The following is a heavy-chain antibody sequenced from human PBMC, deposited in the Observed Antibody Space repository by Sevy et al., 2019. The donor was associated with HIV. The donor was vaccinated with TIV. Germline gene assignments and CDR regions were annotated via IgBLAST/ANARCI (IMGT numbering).Heavy chain of an antibody. J-gene: IGHJ6*02. CDR2: ISAYNGNT. D-gene: IGHD4-4*01. V-gene: IGHV1-18*01. Sequence: ASVKVSCKASGYTFTSYGISWVRQAPGQGLEWMGWISAYNGNTNYAQKLQGRVTMTTDTSTSTAYMELRSLRSDDTAVYYCAGGVTVTDYYYYGMDVWGQGTTVTVSS. CDR3: AGGVTVTDYYYYGMDV. CDR1: GYTFTSYG.